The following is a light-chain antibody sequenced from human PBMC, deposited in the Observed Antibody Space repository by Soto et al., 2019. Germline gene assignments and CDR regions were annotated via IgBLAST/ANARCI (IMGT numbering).Light chain of an antibody. CDR3: QQFGSSPPSYT. Sequence: EIVLTQSPGTLSLSPGERATLSCRASQTVSSSYLAWYQQKPGQAPRLLIYGASSRATGIPDRFSGSGSGTDFTLPISRLEPEDVAVYYCQQFGSSPPSYTFGQGTKLEIK. J-gene: IGKJ2*01. CDR1: QTVSSSY. CDR2: GAS. V-gene: IGKV3-20*01.